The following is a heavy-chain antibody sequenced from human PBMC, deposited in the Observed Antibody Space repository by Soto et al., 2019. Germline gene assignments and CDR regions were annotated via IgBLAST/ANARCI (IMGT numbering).Heavy chain of an antibody. J-gene: IGHJ6*02. Sequence: GGSLRLSCAASGFTFSSYEMNWVRQAPGKWLEWVSYISSSGSAIYYADSVKGRFTISRDNAKNSLYLQMNSLRAEDTAVYYCARYGARGGSYYRVNLRNYGMDVWGQGTKVTVSS. CDR3: ARYGARGGSYYRVNLRNYGMDV. D-gene: IGHD1-26*01. V-gene: IGHV3-48*03. CDR1: GFTFSSYE. CDR2: ISSSGSAI.